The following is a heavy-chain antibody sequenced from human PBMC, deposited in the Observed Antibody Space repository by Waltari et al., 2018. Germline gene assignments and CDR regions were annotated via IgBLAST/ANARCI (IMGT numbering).Heavy chain of an antibody. Sequence: QVQLVQSGAEVKKPGSSVKVSCKASGGPFSRYALSWVRQPPGQGLEWMGGIIPIFGTANYAQKFQGRVTITADESTSTAYMELSSLRSEDTAVYYCARDHFWSGYKRANYYYYGMDVWGQGTTVTVSS. CDR2: IIPIFGTA. V-gene: IGHV1-69*01. J-gene: IGHJ6*02. CDR1: GGPFSRYA. D-gene: IGHD3-3*02. CDR3: ARDHFWSGYKRANYYYYGMDV.